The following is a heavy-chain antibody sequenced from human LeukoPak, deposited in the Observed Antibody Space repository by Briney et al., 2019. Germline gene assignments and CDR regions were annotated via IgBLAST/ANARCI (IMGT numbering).Heavy chain of an antibody. CDR2: IRGKGET. Sequence: GGSLRLSCAASGLSFSTFAMSWVRQGPARGLEWVSSIRGKGETFYADSVKGRFTLSSDSSRNTVYLQLNNLRVEDTAIYYCARASWVSSTDAVRWGQGTLVTVSS. J-gene: IGHJ4*02. CDR1: GLSFSTFA. V-gene: IGHV3-23*01. CDR3: ARASWVSSTDAVR. D-gene: IGHD3-16*01.